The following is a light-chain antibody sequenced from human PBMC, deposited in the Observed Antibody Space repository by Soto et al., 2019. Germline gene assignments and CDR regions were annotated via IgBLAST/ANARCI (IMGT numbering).Light chain of an antibody. J-gene: IGKJ4*01. CDR1: QDITNY. V-gene: IGKV1-33*01. CDR3: QQYDSLPS. Sequence: DIQMTQSPCSLSAFVGDRVTITCQASQDITNYVHWYQQKPGKAPKVLIYGASNLETGVPSRFSGSGSGTHFTFTINSLQPEDVATYYCQQYDSLPSFGGGTKVDIK. CDR2: GAS.